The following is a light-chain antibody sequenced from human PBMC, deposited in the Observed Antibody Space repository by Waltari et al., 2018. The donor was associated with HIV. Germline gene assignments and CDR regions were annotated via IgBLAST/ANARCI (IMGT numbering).Light chain of an antibody. Sequence: QSVLTQPPSASGTPGQRVTISCSGSSSNIGTNIVSWYQHLPPTAPKLLIYNNNPRPAGVPDRFSGSKSGTSASLAISGLQSEDEADYYCATWDVSLNGYVLFGGGTKVTVL. CDR2: NNN. V-gene: IGLV1-44*01. J-gene: IGLJ2*01. CDR3: ATWDVSLNGYVL. CDR1: SSNIGTNI.